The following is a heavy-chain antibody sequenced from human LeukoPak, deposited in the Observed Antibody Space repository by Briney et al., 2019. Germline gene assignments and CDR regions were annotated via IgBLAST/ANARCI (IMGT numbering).Heavy chain of an antibody. CDR1: GFTFSSYS. D-gene: IGHD3-22*01. J-gene: IGHJ4*02. CDR2: ISSSSSYI. Sequence: GGSLRLSCAASGFTFSSYSMNWVRQAPGKGLEWVSSISSSSSYIYYADSVKGRFTISRDNAKNSLYLQMNSLRAEDTAVYYCARPHYDSSGYYCTLDYWGQGTLVTVSS. CDR3: ARPHYDSSGYYCTLDY. V-gene: IGHV3-21*01.